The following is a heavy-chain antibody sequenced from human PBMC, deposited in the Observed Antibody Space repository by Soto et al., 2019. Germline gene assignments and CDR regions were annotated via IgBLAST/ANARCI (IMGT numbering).Heavy chain of an antibody. D-gene: IGHD3-16*01. J-gene: IGHJ4*02. CDR2: IWYDGSNK. CDR3: ARGTLHFDY. CDR1: GFTFSSYG. Sequence: QVQLVESGGGVVKPGRSLRLSCAASGFTFSSYGMHWVRQAPVKGLEWVAVIWYDGSNKYYADSVKGRFTISRDNSKNTLYLQMNKLRAEDTAVYYCARGTLHFDYWCQGTLVTVSS. V-gene: IGHV3-33*01.